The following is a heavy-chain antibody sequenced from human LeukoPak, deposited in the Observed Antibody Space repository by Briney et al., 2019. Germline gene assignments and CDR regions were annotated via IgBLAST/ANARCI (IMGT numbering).Heavy chain of an antibody. J-gene: IGHJ4*02. CDR1: GGSISSYY. CDR3: ARVSYGDSEYYFDY. V-gene: IGHV4-59*01. D-gene: IGHD4-17*01. Sequence: SETLSLTCTVSGGSISSYYWSWIRQPPGKGLEWIGYIYYSGSTNYNPSLKSRVTISVDTSKNQFSLKLSSVTAADTAVYYCARVSYGDSEYYFDYWGQGTLVTVSS. CDR2: IYYSGST.